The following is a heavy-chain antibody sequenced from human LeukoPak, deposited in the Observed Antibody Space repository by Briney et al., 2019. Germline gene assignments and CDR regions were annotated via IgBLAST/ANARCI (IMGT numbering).Heavy chain of an antibody. V-gene: IGHV1-2*02. CDR3: ARVPNSGSPHASKRY. CDR1: GYTFTSYY. J-gene: IGHJ4*02. D-gene: IGHD1-26*01. CDR2: INPNSGGT. Sequence: GASVKVSCKASGYTFTSYYMHWVRQAAGQGLEWRGWINPNSGGTNYAKKFQGRITMTRDTAISPAYMELSRLRSDDTALYYCARVPNSGSPHASKRYWGQGTLVTVSS.